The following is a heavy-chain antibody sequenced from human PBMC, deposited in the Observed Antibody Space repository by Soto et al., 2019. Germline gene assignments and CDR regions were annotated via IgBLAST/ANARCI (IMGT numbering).Heavy chain of an antibody. Sequence: SETLSLTCTVSGGSISSYYWSWIRQPPGKGLEWIGYIYYSGSTNYNPSLKSRVTISVDTSKNQFSLKLSSVTAADTAVYYCARERLNPDYFDYWGQGTLVTVSS. CDR3: ARERLNPDYFDY. CDR2: IYYSGST. CDR1: GGSISSYY. J-gene: IGHJ4*02. V-gene: IGHV4-59*01.